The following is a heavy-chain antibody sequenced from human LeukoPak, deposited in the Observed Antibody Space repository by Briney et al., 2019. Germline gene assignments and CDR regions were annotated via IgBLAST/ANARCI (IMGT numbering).Heavy chain of an antibody. Sequence: PSQTLSLTCTVSGGSISSGSYYWSWIRQPAGKGLEWIGRIYISGSTNYNPSLKSRLTISVDTSKNQFSLQLTSVTAADTAVYYCARDSYCSRTSCYGRSYYFDYWGQGTLVTVSS. CDR2: IYISGST. V-gene: IGHV4-61*02. J-gene: IGHJ4*02. CDR3: ARDSYCSRTSCYGRSYYFDY. CDR1: GGSISSGSYY. D-gene: IGHD2-2*01.